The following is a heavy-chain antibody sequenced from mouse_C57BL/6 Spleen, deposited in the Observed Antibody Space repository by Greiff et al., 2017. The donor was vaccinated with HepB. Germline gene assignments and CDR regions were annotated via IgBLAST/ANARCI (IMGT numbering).Heavy chain of an antibody. CDR1: GYAFSSSW. Sequence: QVQLQQSGPELVKPGASVKISCKASGYAFSSSWMNWVKQRPGKGLEWIGRIYPGDGDTNYNGKFKGKATLTADKSSSTAYMQLSSLTSEDSAVYFCAGYGSSYGAWFAYWGQGTLVTVSA. CDR2: IYPGDGDT. CDR3: AGYGSSYGAWFAY. J-gene: IGHJ3*01. D-gene: IGHD1-1*01. V-gene: IGHV1-82*01.